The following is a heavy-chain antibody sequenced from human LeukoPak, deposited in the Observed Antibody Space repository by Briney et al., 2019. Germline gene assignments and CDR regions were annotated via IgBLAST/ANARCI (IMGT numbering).Heavy chain of an antibody. CDR2: IHSSGYT. CDR1: GGSISSYY. CDR3: AKRQGPNSGSYDYFDP. J-gene: IGHJ5*02. Sequence: SETLSLNCTVSGGSISSYYWSWIRQPPGQGLESIAYIHSSGYTNYNPSLKSRVTISVDTSKNQFSLKVTSVTAADTAVYYCAKRQGPNSGSYDYFDPWGQGTLVTVSS. D-gene: IGHD1-26*01. V-gene: IGHV4-4*09.